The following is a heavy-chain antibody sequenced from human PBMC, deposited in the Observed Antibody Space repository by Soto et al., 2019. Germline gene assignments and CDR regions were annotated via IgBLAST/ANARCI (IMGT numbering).Heavy chain of an antibody. V-gene: IGHV3-23*01. CDR2: ISGGGDAT. D-gene: IGHD3-10*01. CDR1: AFTFSGYA. CDR3: ARKVSGSTGRPDLWYFDL. J-gene: IGHJ2*01. Sequence: EVQLLDSGGGLVQPGGSLRLSCAASAFTFSGYALTWVRQAPGKGLEWVSAISGGGDATFYADSVKGRFTISRDNSKNTLYLQMNTLRAEDTAVYYCARKVSGSTGRPDLWYFDLWGRGTFVTVSS.